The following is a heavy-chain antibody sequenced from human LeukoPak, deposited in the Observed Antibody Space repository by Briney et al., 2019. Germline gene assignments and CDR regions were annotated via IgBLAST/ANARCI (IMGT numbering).Heavy chain of an antibody. Sequence: WGSLRLSCSASGFTFSTFAMHWVRQAPGKRLEYVSGINNNGDSTYYSDSVKARLTISRDNSKNTLFLQMASLRAEDTAVYYCVKTMMTFGGVIRTDAFDIWGQGTMVIVSS. V-gene: IGHV3-64D*06. CDR3: VKTMMTFGGVIRTDAFDI. CDR1: GFTFSTFA. D-gene: IGHD3-16*01. J-gene: IGHJ3*02. CDR2: INNNGDST.